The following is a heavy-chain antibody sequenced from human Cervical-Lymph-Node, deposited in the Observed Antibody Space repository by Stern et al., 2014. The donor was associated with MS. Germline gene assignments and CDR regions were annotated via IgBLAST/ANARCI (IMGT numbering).Heavy chain of an antibody. Sequence: VQLVQSGGGLVQPGGSLRLSCAASGFTFSSYWMHWVRQAPGKGLVWVSRINSAGSSTSYADSVKGRFTISRDNAKNTLYLQMNSLRAEDTAVYYCARYDYGGPYGMDVWGQGTTVTVSS. V-gene: IGHV3-74*02. D-gene: IGHD4-23*01. CDR3: ARYDYGGPYGMDV. J-gene: IGHJ6*02. CDR2: INSAGSST. CDR1: GFTFSSYW.